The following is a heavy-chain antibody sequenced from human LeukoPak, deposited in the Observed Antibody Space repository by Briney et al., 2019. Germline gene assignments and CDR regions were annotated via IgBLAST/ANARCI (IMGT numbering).Heavy chain of an antibody. CDR2: INYDGSEK. V-gene: IGHV3-7*01. D-gene: IGHD3-10*01. Sequence: QPGGSLRLSCVASGFPFSSFWMSWVRQVPGKGLEWVANINYDGSEKYYVDSVKGRLTISRDNAKNSLYLQMNSLRAEDTAVYNCARGEFGARKDFDYWGQGTLVTVSS. CDR1: GFPFSSFW. J-gene: IGHJ4*02. CDR3: ARGEFGARKDFDY.